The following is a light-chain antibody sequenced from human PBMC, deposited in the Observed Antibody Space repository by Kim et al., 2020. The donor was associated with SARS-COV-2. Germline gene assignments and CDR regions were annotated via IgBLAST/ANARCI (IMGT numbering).Light chain of an antibody. CDR3: QQSSGYPIS. V-gene: IGKV1-9*01. CDR1: QDISSY. Sequence: IQLTQSPSSLSASVGDRVTITCRASQDISSYLAWYQQKPGKAPKLLIYALSTLQSGVPSRFSGSGSGTDFTLTISRLQAEDFATYYCQQSSGYPISFGQGTRLEIK. CDR2: ALS. J-gene: IGKJ5*01.